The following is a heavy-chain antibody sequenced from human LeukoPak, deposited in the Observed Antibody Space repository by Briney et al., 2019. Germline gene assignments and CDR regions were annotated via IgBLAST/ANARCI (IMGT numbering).Heavy chain of an antibody. Sequence: PGGSLRLSCAASGFTFTSYAMHWVRQAPGKGLEYVSAISNNGVRIYYANSVKGRFSISRDNSKNTLSLQMGSLRAEDMAVYYWARDLSGGGLDYWGQGALVTVSS. V-gene: IGHV3-64*01. CDR1: GFTFTSYA. D-gene: IGHD3-10*01. CDR2: ISNNGVRI. J-gene: IGHJ4*02. CDR3: ARDLSGGGLDY.